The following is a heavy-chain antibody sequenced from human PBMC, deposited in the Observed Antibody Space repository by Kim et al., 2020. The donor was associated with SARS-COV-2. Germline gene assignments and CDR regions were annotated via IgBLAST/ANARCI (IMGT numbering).Heavy chain of an antibody. Sequence: SQTLSLTCTVSGGSISSYYWSWIRQPPGKGLEWIGYIYYSGSTNYNPSLKSRVTISVDTSKNQFSLKLSSVTAADTAVYYCARRQFYYYDSSGYYGATGYYYYYMDVWGKGTTVTVSS. CDR2: IYYSGST. V-gene: IGHV4-59*08. CDR1: GGSISSYY. J-gene: IGHJ6*03. D-gene: IGHD3-22*01. CDR3: ARRQFYYYDSSGYYGATGYYYYYMDV.